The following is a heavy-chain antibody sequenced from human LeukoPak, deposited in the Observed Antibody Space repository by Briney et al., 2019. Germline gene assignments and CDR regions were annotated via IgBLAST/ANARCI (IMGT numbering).Heavy chain of an antibody. CDR1: GFTFSSYA. D-gene: IGHD5-12*01. V-gene: IGHV3-30*04. J-gene: IGHJ4*02. Sequence: GGSLRLSCAASGFTFSSYAMHWVRQAPGKGLEWVAVISYDGSNKYYADSVKGRFTISRDNSKNTLYLQMNSLRAEDTAVYYCARGDGWVATYFDYWGQGTLVTVSS. CDR3: ARGDGWVATYFDY. CDR2: ISYDGSNK.